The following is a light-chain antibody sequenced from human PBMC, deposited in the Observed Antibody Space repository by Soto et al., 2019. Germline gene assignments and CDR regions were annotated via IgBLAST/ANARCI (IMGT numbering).Light chain of an antibody. CDR1: SNDVGPSDY. CDR2: EVR. CDR3: SSFTTSTTLYV. Sequence: TLPSSVSGAPGQSITVSSTATSNDVGPSDYVSWYQHHPGKAPKAIIYEVRNRPSGVSRRFSGSTPGNRASLTISGLQAEDEADYYCSSFTTSTTLYVFGTGTNVTVL. V-gene: IGLV2-14*01. J-gene: IGLJ1*01.